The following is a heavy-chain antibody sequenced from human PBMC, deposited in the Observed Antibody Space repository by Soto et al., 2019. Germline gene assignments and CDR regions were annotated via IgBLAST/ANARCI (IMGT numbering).Heavy chain of an antibody. CDR3: AKLTPYYYDTSGRQGYFDY. Sequence: PGGSLRLSCAASGFTFSTYGMHWVRQAPGRGLEWVALISFDGSNRYYADSVKGRFTVSRDNSKNTLYLQLNSLRAEDTAVYYCAKLTPYYYDTSGRQGYFDYWGQGTLVTVPQ. J-gene: IGHJ4*02. D-gene: IGHD3-22*01. V-gene: IGHV3-30*18. CDR1: GFTFSTYG. CDR2: ISFDGSNR.